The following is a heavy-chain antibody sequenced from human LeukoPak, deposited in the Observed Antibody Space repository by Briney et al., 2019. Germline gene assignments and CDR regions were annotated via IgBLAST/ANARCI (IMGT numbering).Heavy chain of an antibody. CDR2: ISYDGSNK. D-gene: IGHD6-13*01. CDR3: AKDSFLAAAGLFDY. J-gene: IGHJ4*02. CDR1: GFTFSSYA. V-gene: IGHV3-30-3*02. Sequence: PGRSLRLSCAASGFTFSSYAMHWVRQAPGKGLEWVAVISYDGSNKYYADSVKGRFTISRDNSKNTLYLQMNSLRAEDTAVYYCAKDSFLAAAGLFDYWGQGTLVTVSS.